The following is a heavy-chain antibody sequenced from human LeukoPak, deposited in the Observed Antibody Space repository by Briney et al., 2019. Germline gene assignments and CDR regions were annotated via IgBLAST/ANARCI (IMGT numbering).Heavy chain of an antibody. CDR1: GFTFSSYA. D-gene: IGHD5-18*01. Sequence: GGSRRLSCAASGFTFSSYAMSWVRQATGKGLEWVSAISGSGGSTYYADSVKGRFTISKDNSKNTLYLQMNSLRAEDTAVYYCAKTYRNYFDYWGQGTLVTVSS. J-gene: IGHJ4*02. V-gene: IGHV3-23*01. CDR3: AKTYRNYFDY. CDR2: ISGSGGST.